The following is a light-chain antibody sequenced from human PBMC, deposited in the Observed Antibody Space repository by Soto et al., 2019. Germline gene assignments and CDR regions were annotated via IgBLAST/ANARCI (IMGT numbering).Light chain of an antibody. CDR2: EVN. CDR3: CSFAGSGTYV. Sequence: QSALTQPASVSGSPGQSITISCTGTSSDVGSHNLVSWYQQHPGKAPKLIIYEVNKRPSGVSNRFSGSKSGNTASRTSFGLQTEDEAYYYCCSFAGSGTYVFGTGTKLTVL. CDR1: SSDVGSHNL. J-gene: IGLJ1*01. V-gene: IGLV2-23*02.